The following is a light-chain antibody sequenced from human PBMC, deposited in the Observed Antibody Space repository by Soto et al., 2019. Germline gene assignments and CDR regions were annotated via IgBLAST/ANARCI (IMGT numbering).Light chain of an antibody. CDR1: SSDVGGYNY. Sequence: HSALPQPASVSGSPGQSITISCTGTSSDVGGYNYVSWYQQPPGKAPKLMIYEVSNRPSGVSSRFAGSKSGNTASPTIAVLPAEDADYYYCSSYASSSTVFGGGTKLTVL. J-gene: IGLJ3*02. CDR2: EVS. CDR3: SSYASSSTV. V-gene: IGLV2-14*01.